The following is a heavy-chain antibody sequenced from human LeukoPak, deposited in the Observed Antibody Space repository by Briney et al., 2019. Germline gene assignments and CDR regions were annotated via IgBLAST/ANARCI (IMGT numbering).Heavy chain of an antibody. CDR2: IGGTVPTR. CDR3: AKDPQKGRFYYYVDY. D-gene: IGHD1-26*01. V-gene: IGHV3-23*01. Sequence: GGSLRLSCAASGFTFSTYTMSWVRQAPGGGLEWVSGIGGTVPTRYYAKSVKGRFTISRDNSKNTVYLQMNNLRPEDTAVYYCAKDPQKGRFYYYVDYWGQGTLVIVSS. CDR1: GFTFSTYT. J-gene: IGHJ4*02.